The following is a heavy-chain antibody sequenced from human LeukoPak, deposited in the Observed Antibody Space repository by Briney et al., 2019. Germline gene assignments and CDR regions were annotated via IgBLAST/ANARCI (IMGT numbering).Heavy chain of an antibody. CDR1: GFTFSSHW. CDR2: IKQGGSEK. CDR3: ARDASLYGDQTEFDP. D-gene: IGHD4-17*01. J-gene: IGHJ5*02. Sequence: PGGSLRLSCAASGFTFSSHWMSYVRQAPGKGLEWVADIKQGGSEKYYVDSVKGRFTISRDNGKNSLYLQMNSLRAEDTAVYYCARDASLYGDQTEFDPWGQGTLVTVSS. V-gene: IGHV3-7*01.